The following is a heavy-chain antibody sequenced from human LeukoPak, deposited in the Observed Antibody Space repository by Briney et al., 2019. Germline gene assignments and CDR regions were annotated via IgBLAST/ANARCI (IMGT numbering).Heavy chain of an antibody. V-gene: IGHV4-61*01. CDR3: ARDSDYVWGSYRY. CDR2: VYYTGGT. CDR1: GDSVSSGSYY. Sequence: SETLSLTCTVSGDSVSSGSYYWSWIRQPPGKGLEWIGYVYYTGGTNYNPSLKSRVTISVDTSKNQFSLKLNSVTAADTAVYYCARDSDYVWGSYRYWGQGTLVTVSS. D-gene: IGHD3-16*02. J-gene: IGHJ4*02.